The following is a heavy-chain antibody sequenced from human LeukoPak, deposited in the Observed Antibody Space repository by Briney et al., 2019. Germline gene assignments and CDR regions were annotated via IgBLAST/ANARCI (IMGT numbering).Heavy chain of an antibody. CDR2: ISWNSGSI. D-gene: IGHD6-19*01. J-gene: IGHJ4*02. CDR3: AKTRRSSGWYYFDY. CDR1: GFTFDDYA. V-gene: IGHV3-9*01. Sequence: GGSLRLSCAASGFTFDDYAMHWVRQAPGKGLEWVSGISWNSGSIGYADSVKGRFTISRDNAKNSLYLQMNSLRAEDTALYYCAKTRRSSGWYYFDYWGQGTLVTVSS.